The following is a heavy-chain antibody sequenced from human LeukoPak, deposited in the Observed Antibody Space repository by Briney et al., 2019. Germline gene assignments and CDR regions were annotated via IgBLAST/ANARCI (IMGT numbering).Heavy chain of an antibody. J-gene: IGHJ4*02. CDR2: IYSGGTT. CDR1: GLTVTSNY. D-gene: IGHD6-19*01. Sequence: GGSLRLSCAASGLTVTSNYMSWVRQAPGKGLEWVSVIYSGGTTYYADSVKGRFTISRDNSKNTLYLQMISLRAEDTAVYYCARFSSGRYYLDYWGQGTLVTVSS. CDR3: ARFSSGRYYLDY. V-gene: IGHV3-66*01.